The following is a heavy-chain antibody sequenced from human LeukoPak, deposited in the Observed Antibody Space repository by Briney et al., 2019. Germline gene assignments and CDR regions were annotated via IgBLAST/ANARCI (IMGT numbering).Heavy chain of an antibody. D-gene: IGHD2-8*01. CDR1: GGSFSGYY. CDR3: ARARRYCTNGVCYTWGNWFDP. Sequence: SETLFLTCAVYGGSFSGYYWSWIRQPPGKGLEWIGEINHSGSTNYNPSLKSRVTISVDTSKNQFSLKLSSVTAADTAVYYCARARRYCTNGVCYTWGNWFDPWGQGTLVTVSS. V-gene: IGHV4-34*01. CDR2: INHSGST. J-gene: IGHJ5*02.